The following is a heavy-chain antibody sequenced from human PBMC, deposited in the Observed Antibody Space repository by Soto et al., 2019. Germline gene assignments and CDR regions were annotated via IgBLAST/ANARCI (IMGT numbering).Heavy chain of an antibody. CDR2: ISGSGGST. D-gene: IGHD3-3*01. J-gene: IGHJ5*02. V-gene: IGHV3-23*01. CDR1: GFTFSRYA. Sequence: GGSLRLSCAASGFTFSRYAMSWVRLAPKKGQEWVSAISGSGGSTYYADTVKGRLTISRDNSKNTLYLQMNSLRAEDTAVYYCEKRSRSLRFLELLLWGVLDNWFDLWGQGTLVSVFS. CDR3: EKRSRSLRFLELLLWGVLDNWFDL.